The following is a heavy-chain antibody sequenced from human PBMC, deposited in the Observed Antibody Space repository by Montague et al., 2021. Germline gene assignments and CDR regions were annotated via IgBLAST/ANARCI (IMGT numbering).Heavy chain of an antibody. CDR1: GFSLSTNGTG. Sequence: PALVKPTQTLTLTCNFSGFSLSTNGTGVGWFRQPPGKALDWLALIYWDDDTRYSPSLKNRLTVTKDTSKNQVVLTVANMDPVDTDTYYCAHRSSTSLIDYWGQGTLVTVSS. CDR3: AHRSSTSLIDY. CDR2: IYWDDDT. D-gene: IGHD2-2*01. J-gene: IGHJ4*02. V-gene: IGHV2-5*02.